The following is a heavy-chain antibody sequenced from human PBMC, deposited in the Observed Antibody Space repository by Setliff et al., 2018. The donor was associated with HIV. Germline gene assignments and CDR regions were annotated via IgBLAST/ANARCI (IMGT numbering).Heavy chain of an antibody. CDR1: GGSFSAYY. Sequence: SETLSLTCAVYGGSFSAYYWSWIRQTPGKGLEWIGEINHSGGTNYNPSLKSRVTMSVDTSKNQLSLKLRSVTAADTAVYYCARIGSGWSVGWFDPWGQGTLVTVSS. CDR2: INHSGGT. CDR3: ARIGSGWSVGWFDP. J-gene: IGHJ5*02. V-gene: IGHV4-34*01. D-gene: IGHD6-13*01.